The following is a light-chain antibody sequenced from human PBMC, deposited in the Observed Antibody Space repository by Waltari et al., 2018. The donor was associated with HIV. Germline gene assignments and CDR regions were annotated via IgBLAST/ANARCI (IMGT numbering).Light chain of an antibody. CDR3: SSYTTSNSHVV. CDR1: SSDVGDYNY. J-gene: IGLJ2*01. V-gene: IGLV2-14*01. CDR2: EVS. Sequence: QSALTQPRSVSGSPGQSVTISCTGASSDVGDYNYVSWYQQHPGKAPKVMIFEVSNRPSGVSDRFSGSKSGNTASLTISGVQPEDEADYYCSSYTTSNSHVVFGGGTKVTVL.